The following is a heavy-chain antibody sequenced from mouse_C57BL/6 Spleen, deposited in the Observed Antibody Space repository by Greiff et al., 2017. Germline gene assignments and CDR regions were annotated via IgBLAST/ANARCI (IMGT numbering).Heavy chain of an antibody. D-gene: IGHD1-1*01. CDR1: GYTFTSYW. CDR2: IDPSDSYT. CDR3: ARRRGYGSRYAMDY. Sequence: QVQLQQPGAELVRPGTSVKLSCKASGYTFTSYWMHWVKQRPGQGLEWIGVIDPSDSYTNYNQKFKGKATLTVDTSSSTAYMQLSSLTSEDSAVYYCARRRGYGSRYAMDYWGQGTSVTVSS. V-gene: IGHV1-59*01. J-gene: IGHJ4*01.